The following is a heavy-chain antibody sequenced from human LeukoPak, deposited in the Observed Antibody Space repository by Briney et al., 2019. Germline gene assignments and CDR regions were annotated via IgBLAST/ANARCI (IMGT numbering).Heavy chain of an antibody. J-gene: IGHJ3*02. CDR3: ARDSYCGGGCYSVETFDI. D-gene: IGHD2-21*02. CDR1: GGSVSSGTYY. CDR2: IDYSGST. V-gene: IGHV4-61*01. Sequence: SETLSLTCTVSGGSVSSGTYYWNWIRQLPGKGLEWIGFIDYSGSTNYNPSLKSRVTISVDTSKNQFSLKLSSVTAADTAVYYCARDSYCGGGCYSVETFDIWGQGTLVTVSS.